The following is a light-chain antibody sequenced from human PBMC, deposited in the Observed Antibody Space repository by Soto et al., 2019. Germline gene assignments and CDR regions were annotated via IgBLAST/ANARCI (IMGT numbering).Light chain of an antibody. CDR2: GAS. CDR1: QSVGSN. Sequence: EVVLTQSPATLSVSPGERATLSCRASQSVGSNLGWYQQRPGQPPRLLIYGASTRATGIPARFSGSGSGTDFTLTISSLQSQDSAVYYCHQYDNWFPFTFGQGTRLEIK. J-gene: IGKJ5*01. CDR3: HQYDNWFPFT. V-gene: IGKV3-15*01.